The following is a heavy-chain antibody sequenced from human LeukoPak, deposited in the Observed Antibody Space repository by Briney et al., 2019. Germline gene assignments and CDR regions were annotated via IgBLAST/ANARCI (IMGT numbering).Heavy chain of an antibody. V-gene: IGHV4-4*02. CDR1: GGSISSNNW. CDR3: ARDFGVRLYNWFDP. CDR2: IYYSGST. Sequence: SETLSLTCAVSGGSISSNNWWIWVRQSPEKGLEWIGYIYYSGSTNYNPSLKSRVTISVDTSKNQFSLKLSSVTAADTAVYYCARDFGVRLYNWFDPWGQGTLVTVSS. D-gene: IGHD3-3*01. J-gene: IGHJ5*02.